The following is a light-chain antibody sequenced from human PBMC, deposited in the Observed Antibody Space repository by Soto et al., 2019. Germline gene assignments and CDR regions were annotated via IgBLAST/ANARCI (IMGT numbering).Light chain of an antibody. V-gene: IGKV2-28*01. J-gene: IGKJ4*01. CDR3: MQLLHPPLT. CDR2: LAS. Sequence: DVVMTQSPLFLPVTPGEPASISCRSSQSLLHTNGYNYLAWFLQKAGQSPQLLIYLASSRASGVPDRFSGSGSGTDFTLEISSVEAEDVGIYYCMQLLHPPLTFGGGTKVEIK. CDR1: QSLLHTNGYNY.